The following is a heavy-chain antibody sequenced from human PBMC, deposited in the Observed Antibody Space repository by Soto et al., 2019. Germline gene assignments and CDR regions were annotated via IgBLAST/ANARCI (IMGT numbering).Heavy chain of an antibody. J-gene: IGHJ4*02. D-gene: IGHD1-26*01. CDR1: GGSISSSSYY. Sequence: QLQLQESGPGLVKPSETLSLTCTVSGGSISSSSYYWGWIRQPPGKGLEWIGSIYYSGSTYYNPSLKSRVTISVDTSKNQFSLKLSSVTAADTAVYYCARHVGGGNFLFDYWGQGTLVTVSS. CDR3: ARHVGGGNFLFDY. V-gene: IGHV4-39*01. CDR2: IYYSGST.